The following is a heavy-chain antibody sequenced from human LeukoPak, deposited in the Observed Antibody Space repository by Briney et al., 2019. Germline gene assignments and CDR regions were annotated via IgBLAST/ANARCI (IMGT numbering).Heavy chain of an antibody. CDR1: IGSISSSKW. V-gene: IGHV4-4*02. D-gene: IGHD3-3*01. J-gene: IGHJ5*02. Sequence: SETLSLTCAVSIGSISSSKWWSWVRQSPVKGLEWIGEIYLYGTTNYNPSFTSRVTISADTSKTQFSLKLSSVTAADTAVYYCARQERYYDFWSAVKHWFDPWGQGTLVTISS. CDR2: IYLYGTT. CDR3: ARQERYYDFWSAVKHWFDP.